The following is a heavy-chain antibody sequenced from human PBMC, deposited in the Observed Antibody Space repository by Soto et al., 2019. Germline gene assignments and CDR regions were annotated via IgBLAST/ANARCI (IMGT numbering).Heavy chain of an antibody. CDR1: GDTFSSYT. V-gene: IGHV1-69*12. CDR3: ARETGQVRGRYFDS. CDR2: IIPIFATA. J-gene: IGHJ4*02. Sequence: QVQLVQSGAEVKKPASSVKVSCKASGDTFSSYTISWVRQAPGQGLEWMGEIIPIFATANYAQQFQGRITISADLSTNTAHMELSSLRSDDTAVYYCARETGQVRGRYFDSWGQGTLVTVSS. D-gene: IGHD3-10*01.